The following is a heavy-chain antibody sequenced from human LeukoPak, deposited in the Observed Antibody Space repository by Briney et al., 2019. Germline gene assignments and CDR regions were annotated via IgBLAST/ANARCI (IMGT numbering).Heavy chain of an antibody. V-gene: IGHV3-53*04. J-gene: IGHJ3*02. CDR2: IYSGGST. CDR3: AKSRDGYILDAFDI. D-gene: IGHD5-12*01. Sequence: GGSLRLSCAASGFTFDDYAMHWVRQAPGKGLEWVSVIYSGGSTYYADSVKGRFTISRHSSKNTLYLQMNSLRAEDTAVYYCAKSRDGYILDAFDIWGQGTMVTVSS. CDR1: GFTFDDYA.